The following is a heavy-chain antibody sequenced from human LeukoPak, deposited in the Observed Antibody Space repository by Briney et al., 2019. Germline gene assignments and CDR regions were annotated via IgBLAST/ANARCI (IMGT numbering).Heavy chain of an antibody. V-gene: IGHV3-30*14. Sequence: GGSLRLSCAASGFTFSNYAMHWVRQAPGKGLEWVAVISYDGSKTYYADSVKGRFTISRDNSKNTLYLQMNSLRAEDTAVYYCARDPVEMESSGYWGQGTLVTVSS. CDR1: GFTFSNYA. D-gene: IGHD5-24*01. CDR3: ARDPVEMESSGY. J-gene: IGHJ4*02. CDR2: ISYDGSKT.